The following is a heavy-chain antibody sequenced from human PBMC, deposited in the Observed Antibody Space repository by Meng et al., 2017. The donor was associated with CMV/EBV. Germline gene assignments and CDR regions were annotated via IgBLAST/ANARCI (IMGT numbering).Heavy chain of an antibody. Sequence: ASVKVSCKASGYTFTSYGISWVRQAPGQGLEWLGWISAYNGNTNYAQKLQGRVTMTTDTSTSTAYMELRSLRSDDTAVYYCARGGVVPAASVYGMDVWGQGTTVTVSS. CDR1: GYTFTSYG. CDR2: ISAYNGNT. CDR3: ARGGVVPAASVYGMDV. J-gene: IGHJ6*02. D-gene: IGHD2-2*01. V-gene: IGHV1-18*01.